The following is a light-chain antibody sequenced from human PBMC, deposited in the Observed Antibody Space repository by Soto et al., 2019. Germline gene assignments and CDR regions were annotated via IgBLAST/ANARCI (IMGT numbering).Light chain of an antibody. V-gene: IGLV2-11*01. CDR2: DVS. CDR3: CSYAGTYTLV. CDR1: SSDVGGYNY. J-gene: IGLJ2*01. Sequence: QSALTQPRSVSGSPGQSVTLSCTGTSSDVGGYNYVSWYQQHPGKAPKLMIYDVSKRPSGVPDRFSGSKSGNTASLTISGLQDEDDADYYCCSYAGTYTLVFGGGTKLTVL.